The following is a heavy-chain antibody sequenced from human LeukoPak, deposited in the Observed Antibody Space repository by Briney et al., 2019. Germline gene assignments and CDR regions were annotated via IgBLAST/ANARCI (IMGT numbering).Heavy chain of an antibody. D-gene: IGHD3-10*01. CDR1: GYTFTGYY. V-gene: IGHV1-2*02. CDR3: ARDDVLLWFGESH. J-gene: IGHJ4*02. Sequence: ASVKVSCKASGYTFTGYYMHWVRQAPGQGLEWMGWINPNSGGTNYAQKFQGRVIMTRDTSISTAYMELSRLRSDDTAVYYCARDDVLLWFGESHWGQGTLVTVSS. CDR2: INPNSGGT.